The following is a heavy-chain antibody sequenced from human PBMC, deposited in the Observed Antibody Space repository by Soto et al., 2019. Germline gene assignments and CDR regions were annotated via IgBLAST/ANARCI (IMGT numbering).Heavy chain of an antibody. Sequence: PSETLSLTCAVYGGSFSGYYWTWIRQPPGTGLEWIGYIYYSGSTNYNPSLKSRVTISVDTSKNQFSLKLSSVTAADTAVYYCAGGENRVATALDYWGQGTLVTVSS. J-gene: IGHJ4*02. D-gene: IGHD2-15*01. V-gene: IGHV4-59*01. CDR1: GGSFSGYY. CDR3: AGGENRVATALDY. CDR2: IYYSGST.